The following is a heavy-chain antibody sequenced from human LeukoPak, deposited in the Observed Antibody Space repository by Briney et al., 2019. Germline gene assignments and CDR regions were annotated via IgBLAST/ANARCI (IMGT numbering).Heavy chain of an antibody. V-gene: IGHV1-8*01. CDR2: MNPNSGNT. CDR1: GYTFTSYD. Sequence: GASVKVSCKASGYTFTSYDINWVRQATGQGLEWMGWMNPNSGNTGYAQKFQGRVTMTRNTSISTAYMELSSLRSEDTAVYYCARGQPFTMVRGIQMRAGMDVWGQGTTVTVSS. CDR3: ARGQPFTMVRGIQMRAGMDV. J-gene: IGHJ6*02. D-gene: IGHD3-10*01.